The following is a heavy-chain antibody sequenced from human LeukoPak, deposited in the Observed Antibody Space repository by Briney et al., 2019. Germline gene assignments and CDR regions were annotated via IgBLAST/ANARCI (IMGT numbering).Heavy chain of an antibody. V-gene: IGHV4-38-2*02. D-gene: IGHD3-10*01. Sequence: SSETLSLTCTVSGYSISSGYYWGWIRQPPGKGLEWIGSIYHSGSTYYNPSLKSRVTISVDTSKNQFSLKLSSVTAADTAVYYCARHGVRGVKKYWYFDLWGRGTLVTVSS. J-gene: IGHJ2*01. CDR2: IYHSGST. CDR3: ARHGVRGVKKYWYFDL. CDR1: GYSISSGYY.